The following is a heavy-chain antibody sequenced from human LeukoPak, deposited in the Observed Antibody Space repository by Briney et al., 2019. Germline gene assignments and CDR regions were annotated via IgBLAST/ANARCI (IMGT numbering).Heavy chain of an antibody. CDR3: ARLSVGAADY. CDR1: GGSISSSNHY. J-gene: IGHJ4*02. V-gene: IGHV4-39*01. Sequence: SETLSLTCIVSGGSISSSNHYWGWIRQPPGKGLEWIGSIYHTGSIYYNPSLKSRVTISVDTSKSQFSLKLSSVTAADTAMYYCARLSVGAADYWGQGTLVTVSS. D-gene: IGHD1-26*01. CDR2: IYHTGSI.